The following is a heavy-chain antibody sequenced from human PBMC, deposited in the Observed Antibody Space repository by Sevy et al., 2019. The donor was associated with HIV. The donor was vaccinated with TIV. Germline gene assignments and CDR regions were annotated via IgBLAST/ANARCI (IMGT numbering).Heavy chain of an antibody. CDR1: GFSLNTYW. CDR3: VRAVAADGSF. Sequence: GGSLRLSCAASGFSLNTYWMSWVRQAPGKGREWGANIKQDGSVTYYVDSGKGRFTISRDNARNFLYLQMNSLRAEDTARYYCVRAVAADGSFWGQGTLVTVSS. V-gene: IGHV3-7*01. J-gene: IGHJ4*02. D-gene: IGHD6-13*01. CDR2: IKQDGSVT.